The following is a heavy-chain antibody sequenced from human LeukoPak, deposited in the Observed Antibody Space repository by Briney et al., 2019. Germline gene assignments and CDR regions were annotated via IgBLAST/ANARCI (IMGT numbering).Heavy chain of an antibody. D-gene: IGHD3-10*01. J-gene: IGHJ4*02. CDR3: GRGMRDYYGLDY. CDR2: IGYRGDNT. V-gene: IGHV3-23*01. CDR1: GFIFGSHV. Sequence: GGSLRLSCAASGFIFGSHVMNWVRQAPGKELEWVSSIGYRGDNTYYADSVKGRFTISRDNAKNTLYLQMNRLTVEDTAVYYCGRGMRDYYGLDYWGQGILVTVSS.